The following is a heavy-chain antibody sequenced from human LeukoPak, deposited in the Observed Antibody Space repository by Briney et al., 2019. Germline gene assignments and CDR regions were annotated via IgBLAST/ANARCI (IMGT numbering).Heavy chain of an antibody. CDR1: GFTITTNY. J-gene: IGHJ6*02. CDR3: AKDGIPIGRGGSGMDV. D-gene: IGHD2-15*01. CDR2: ISGSGGST. Sequence: PGGSLRLSCAASGFTITTNYMNWVRQAPGKGLEWVSAISGSGGSTYYADSVKGRFTISRDNSKNTLYLQMNSLRAEDTAVYYCAKDGIPIGRGGSGMDVWGQGTTVTVSS. V-gene: IGHV3-23*01.